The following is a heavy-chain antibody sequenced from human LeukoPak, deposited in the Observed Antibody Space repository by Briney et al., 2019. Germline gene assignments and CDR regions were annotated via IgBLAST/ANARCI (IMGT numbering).Heavy chain of an antibody. J-gene: IGHJ4*02. CDR3: AKDGVSRLLWFGELFPIDY. D-gene: IGHD3-10*01. Sequence: GGSLRLSCAASGFTFSSYGMHWVRQAPGKGLEWVAVISYDGSNKYYADSVKGRFTISRDNSKNTLYLQMNSLRAEDTAVYYCAKDGVSRLLWFGELFPIDYWGQGTLVTVSS. CDR1: GFTFSSYG. V-gene: IGHV3-30*18. CDR2: ISYDGSNK.